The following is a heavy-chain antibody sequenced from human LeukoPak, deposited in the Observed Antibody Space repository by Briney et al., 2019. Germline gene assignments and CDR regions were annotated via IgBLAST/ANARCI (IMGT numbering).Heavy chain of an antibody. CDR1: GYTFTGYY. V-gene: IGHV1-2*02. CDR3: ARVPPSRRYDILTGYSHFDY. D-gene: IGHD3-9*01. CDR2: INPNSGGT. J-gene: IGHJ4*02. Sequence: ASVKVSCKASGYTFTGYYMHWVRRAPGQGLEWMGWINPNSGGTNYAQKFQGRVTMTRDTSISTAYMELSRLRSDDTAVYYCARVPPSRRYDILTGYSHFDYWGQGTLVTVSS.